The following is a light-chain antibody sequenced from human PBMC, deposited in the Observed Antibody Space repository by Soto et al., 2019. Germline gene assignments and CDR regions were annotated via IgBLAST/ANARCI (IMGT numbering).Light chain of an antibody. J-gene: IGLJ2*01. CDR3: SSFATTDTPMV. CDR2: DVS. CDR1: SSDVGGYNH. Sequence: ALTQPASVSGSPGQSITISCTGTSSDVGGYNHVSWYQQHPGEAPKLMIYDVSSRPSGVSNRFSGSKAADTASLTISGLQAEDEADYYCSSFATTDTPMVFGGGTKLTVL. V-gene: IGLV2-14*03.